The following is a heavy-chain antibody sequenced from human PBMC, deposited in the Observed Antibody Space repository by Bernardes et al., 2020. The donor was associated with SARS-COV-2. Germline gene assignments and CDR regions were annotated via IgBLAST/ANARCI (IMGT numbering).Heavy chain of an antibody. CDR3: ARGGHDPLGMDV. J-gene: IGHJ6*02. CDR2: IYYSGST. D-gene: IGHD5-12*01. Sequence: SETLSLTCTVSGGSISSDGHYWSWVRQHPGKGLEWIGYIYYSGSTYYNPSLKSRVTISVDTSKHQFSLNLTSATVADTAVYYCARGGHDPLGMDVWGQGTTVTVSS. V-gene: IGHV4-31*03. CDR1: GGSISSDGHY.